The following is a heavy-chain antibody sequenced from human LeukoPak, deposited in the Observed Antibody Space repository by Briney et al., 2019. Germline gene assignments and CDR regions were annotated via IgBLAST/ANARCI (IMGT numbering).Heavy chain of an antibody. Sequence: ASVKVSCKASGYTSTGYYMHWVRQAPGQGLEWMGRINPNSGGTNYAQKFQGRVTMTRDTSISTAYMELSRLRSDDTAVYYCARESSGWYYHYWGQGTLVTVSS. CDR2: INPNSGGT. D-gene: IGHD6-19*01. CDR1: GYTSTGYY. J-gene: IGHJ4*02. CDR3: ARESSGWYYHY. V-gene: IGHV1-2*06.